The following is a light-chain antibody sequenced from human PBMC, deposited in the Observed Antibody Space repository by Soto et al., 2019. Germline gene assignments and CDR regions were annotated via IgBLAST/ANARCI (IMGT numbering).Light chain of an antibody. CDR1: QSVSSY. Sequence: EIVLTQSPATLSLSPGERATLSCRASQSVSSYLVWYQQKPGQAPRLLIYDASNRATGIPARFSGSGSGTDFTITISRLEPEDFAVYYCQQRSNWPLMYTFGQGTKLQIK. J-gene: IGKJ2*01. CDR3: QQRSNWPLMYT. CDR2: DAS. V-gene: IGKV3-11*01.